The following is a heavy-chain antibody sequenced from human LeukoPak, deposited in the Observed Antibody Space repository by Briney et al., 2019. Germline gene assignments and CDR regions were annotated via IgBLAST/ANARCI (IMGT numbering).Heavy chain of an antibody. CDR1: GGSISSYY. V-gene: IGHV4-59*01. J-gene: IGHJ4*02. CDR2: IYYSGST. Sequence: PSETLSLTCTVSGGSISSYYWSWIRQPPGKGLEWIGYIYYSGSTNYNPSLKSRVTISVDTSKNQFSLKLSSVTAADTAVYYCAREYSSGWYYFDYWGQGTLVTVSS. CDR3: AREYSSGWYYFDY. D-gene: IGHD6-19*01.